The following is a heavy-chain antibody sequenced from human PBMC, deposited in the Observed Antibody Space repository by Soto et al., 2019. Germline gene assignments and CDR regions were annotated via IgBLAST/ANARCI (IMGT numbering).Heavy chain of an antibody. CDR2: TSYDGSNN. CDR1: GFTFRSYV. CDR3: ARGGTTGGLDV. D-gene: IGHD3-16*01. J-gene: IGHJ4*02. V-gene: IGHV3-33*05. Sequence: QVQLVESGGGVVQPGTSLRLSCVGSGFTFRSYVIHWVRQAPGKGLEWVALTSYDGSNNFYGDSVKGRFNISRHNSRNTVELQMGSLRFEDTTIYYCARGGTTGGLDVWGQGTLVTVSS.